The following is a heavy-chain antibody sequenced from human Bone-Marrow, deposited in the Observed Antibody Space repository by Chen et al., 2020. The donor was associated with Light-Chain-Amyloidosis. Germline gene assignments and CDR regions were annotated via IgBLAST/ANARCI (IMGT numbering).Heavy chain of an antibody. D-gene: IGHD5-12*01. CDR2: IYPDDSDA. J-gene: IGHJ4*02. V-gene: IGHV5-51*01. Sequence: EVQLEQSGPEVKKPGESLKISCTGSGYTFPNYWIGWVRQSPWKGLEWMGVIYPDDSDARYSPSFEGQVTISADKSITTAYLQWMSLKASDTAMYYCARRRDGYNFDYWGQGTLVTVSS. CDR1: GYTFPNYW. CDR3: ARRRDGYNFDY.